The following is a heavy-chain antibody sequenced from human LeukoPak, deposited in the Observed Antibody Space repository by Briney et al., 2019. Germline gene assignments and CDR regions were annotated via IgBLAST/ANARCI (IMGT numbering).Heavy chain of an antibody. CDR2: INPSASTT. CDR3: ARGPGGVDY. CDR1: GYTFTNNY. V-gene: IGHV5-10-1*01. J-gene: IGHJ4*02. D-gene: IGHD3-10*01. Sequence: GESLRISCTGSGYTFTNNYISWARQMPGNGLGWVGRINPSASTTDYVPSFQGHVTISTDKSINTVYLQGGSLKAPDTAMYYCARGPGGVDYWGQGALVTASS.